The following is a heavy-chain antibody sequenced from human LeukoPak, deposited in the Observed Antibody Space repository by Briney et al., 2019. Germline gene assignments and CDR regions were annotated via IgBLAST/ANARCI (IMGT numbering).Heavy chain of an antibody. J-gene: IGHJ3*02. V-gene: IGHV4-39*07. D-gene: IGHD6-6*01. Sequence: SETLSLTCTVSGGSISSSSYYWGWIRQPPGKGLEWIGSIYYSGSTYYNPSLKSRVTISVDTSKNQFSLKLSSVTAADTAVYYCARPRIAAESDAFDIWGQGTMVTVSS. CDR1: GGSISSSSYY. CDR2: IYYSGST. CDR3: ARPRIAAESDAFDI.